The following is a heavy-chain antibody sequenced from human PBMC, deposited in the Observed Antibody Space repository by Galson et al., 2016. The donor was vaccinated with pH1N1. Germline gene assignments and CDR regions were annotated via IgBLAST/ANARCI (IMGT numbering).Heavy chain of an antibody. V-gene: IGHV1-69*02. J-gene: IGHJ6*02. Sequence: SVKVSCKASGGTLSRHTISWVRQAPGQGLEWMGRILPIVGITNYAQKLQGRVTIIADRFTSTVSLELSGLTSADTAVYDWATETGASGMDGWDQGTTVTVS. CDR2: ILPIVGIT. CDR3: ATETGASGMDG. D-gene: IGHD3-10*01. CDR1: GGTLSRHT.